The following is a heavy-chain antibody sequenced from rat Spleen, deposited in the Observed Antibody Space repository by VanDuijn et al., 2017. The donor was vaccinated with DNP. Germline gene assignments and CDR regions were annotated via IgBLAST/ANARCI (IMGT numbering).Heavy chain of an antibody. CDR2: IWGDGNT. Sequence: QVQLKESGPGLVRPSETLSLTCTVSGFSLTNYGVIWVRQSPGKGLEWMGIIWGDGNTDYNSALKSRLSINRDTSKSQVFLKMNSLQTDDTAIYYCTRGFYDGNYYYGVDYWGQGVMVTVSS. CDR1: GFSLTNYG. J-gene: IGHJ2*01. V-gene: IGHV2S75*01. D-gene: IGHD1-12*02. CDR3: TRGFYDGNYYYGVDY.